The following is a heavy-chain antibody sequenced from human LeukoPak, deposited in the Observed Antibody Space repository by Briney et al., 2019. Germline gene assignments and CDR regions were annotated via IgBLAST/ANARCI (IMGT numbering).Heavy chain of an antibody. CDR1: GFTFSSYG. V-gene: IGHV3-33*03. CDR2: IWYDGSNK. J-gene: IGHJ2*01. CDR3: AKDIYYDSSWYFDL. Sequence: GGSLRLSCAAPGFTFSSYGMHWVRQAPGKGLEWVAAIWYDGSNKYYADSVKGRFTISRDNSKNTLYLQMNSLRAEDTAVYYCAKDIYYDSSWYFDLWGRGTLVTVSS. D-gene: IGHD3-22*01.